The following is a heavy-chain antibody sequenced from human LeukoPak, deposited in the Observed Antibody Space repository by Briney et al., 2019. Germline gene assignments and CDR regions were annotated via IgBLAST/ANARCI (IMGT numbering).Heavy chain of an antibody. D-gene: IGHD2-8*01. CDR3: ARPLAPVMLNAFDI. CDR1: GYTFINYY. V-gene: IGHV1-46*01. CDR2: INPSGGST. J-gene: IGHJ3*02. Sequence: GASVKVSCKASGYTFINYYIHWVRQAPGQGLEWMGIINPSGGSTDYAQKFQGRVTVTRDTSTSTVYMELSSLRSEDTAIYYCARPLAPVMLNAFDIWGQGTMVTVSS.